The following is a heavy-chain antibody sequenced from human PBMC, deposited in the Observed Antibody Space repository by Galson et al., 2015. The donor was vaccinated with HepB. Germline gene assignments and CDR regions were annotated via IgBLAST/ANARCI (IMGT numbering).Heavy chain of an antibody. J-gene: IGHJ3*02. CDR2: IIPILGIA. Sequence: SVKVSCKASGGTFSSYAISWVRQAPGQGLEWMGRIIPILGIANYAQKFQGRVTITADKSTSTAYMELSSLRSEDTAVYYCARYVVVTATDAFEIWGQGTMVTVSS. V-gene: IGHV1-69*04. D-gene: IGHD2-21*02. CDR1: GGTFSSYA. CDR3: ARYVVVTATDAFEI.